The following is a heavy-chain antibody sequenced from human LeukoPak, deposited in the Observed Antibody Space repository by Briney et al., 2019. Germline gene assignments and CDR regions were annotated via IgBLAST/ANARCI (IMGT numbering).Heavy chain of an antibody. CDR2: MYYSGST. D-gene: IGHD5/OR15-5a*01. CDR3: ASRRVIRGAFDI. V-gene: IGHV4-59*12. CDR1: GGSISSYY. Sequence: SETLSLTCTVSGGSISSYYWSWIRQTPGKGLEWIGYMYYSGSTNYNPSLKSRVTISVDTSKNQFSLKLSSVTAADTAVYYCASRRVIRGAFDIWGQGTMVTVSS. J-gene: IGHJ3*02.